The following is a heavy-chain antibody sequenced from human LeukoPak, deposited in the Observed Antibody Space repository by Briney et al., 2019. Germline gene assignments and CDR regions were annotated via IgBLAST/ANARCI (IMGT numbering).Heavy chain of an antibody. CDR1: GGSISSSNYY. Sequence: SETLSLTCSVSGGSISSSNYYWGWIRQPPGKGLEWIGSIYYSGSTYYNPSLKSRVTISVDTSKNQFSLKLSSVTAADTAVYYCARDATMMGNYFNYWGQGTLVTVSS. CDR3: ARDATMMGNYFNY. J-gene: IGHJ4*02. V-gene: IGHV4-39*07. CDR2: IYYSGST. D-gene: IGHD5-12*01.